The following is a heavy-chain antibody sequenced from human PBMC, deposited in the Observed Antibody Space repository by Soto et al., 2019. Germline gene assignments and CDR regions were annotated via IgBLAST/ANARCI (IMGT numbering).Heavy chain of an antibody. V-gene: IGHV3-23*01. CDR2: ISGSGGST. CDR1: GFTFSSYA. J-gene: IGHJ6*02. Sequence: LRLSCAASGFTFSSYAMSWVRQAPGKGLEWVSAISGSGGSTYYADSVKGRFTISRDNSKNTLYLQMNSLRAEDTAVYYCANPYYDFWSGYLNGMDVWGQGTTVTVSS. CDR3: ANPYYDFWSGYLNGMDV. D-gene: IGHD3-3*01.